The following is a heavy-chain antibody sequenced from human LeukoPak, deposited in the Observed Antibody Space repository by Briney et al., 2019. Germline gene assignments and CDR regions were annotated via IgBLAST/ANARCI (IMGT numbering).Heavy chain of an antibody. CDR3: ARDFNYYGSGSFWFDP. CDR1: GGSVSSNSYY. CDR2: IHYSGST. V-gene: IGHV4-61*01. D-gene: IGHD3-10*01. J-gene: IGHJ5*02. Sequence: SETLSLTCTVSGGSVSSNSYYWSWIRQPPGKGLEWTGHIHYSGSTNYNPSLKSRVTISIDTSKNQFSLKLSSVTAADTAVYYCARDFNYYGSGSFWFDPRGQGTLVTVSS.